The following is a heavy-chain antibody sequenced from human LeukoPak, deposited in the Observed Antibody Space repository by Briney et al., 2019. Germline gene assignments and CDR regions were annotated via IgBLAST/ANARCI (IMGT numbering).Heavy chain of an antibody. V-gene: IGHV3-53*01. D-gene: IGHD3-10*01. Sequence: GGSLRLSCAASGFTVSSNYMSWIRQAPGKGLDWVSVIYSGGSTYYADSVKGRFTISRDNSKNTLYLQMNSLRAEATAVYYCARDFPGAGPYYWGEGTLVTVSS. CDR1: GFTVSSNY. CDR3: ARDFPGAGPYY. J-gene: IGHJ4*02. CDR2: IYSGGST.